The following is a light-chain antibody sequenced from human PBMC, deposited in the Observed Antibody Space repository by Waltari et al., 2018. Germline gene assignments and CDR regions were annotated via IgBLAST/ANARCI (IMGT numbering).Light chain of an antibody. V-gene: IGLV6-57*03. J-gene: IGLJ3*02. CDR3: QSYDIDDHWV. Sequence: NFMLTQPHSVSESPGKTVTISCTRSSGPIASNYVQWYQQRPGSAPTTVIYEDNQRPLWVPVRFSGSIDSYSNSASLTISGLQTGDEADYYCQSYDIDDHWVFGGGTKLTVL. CDR1: SGPIASNY. CDR2: EDN.